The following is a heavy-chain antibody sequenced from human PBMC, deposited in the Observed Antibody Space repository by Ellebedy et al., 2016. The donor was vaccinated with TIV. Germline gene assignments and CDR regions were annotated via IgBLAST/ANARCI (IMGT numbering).Heavy chain of an antibody. D-gene: IGHD3-22*01. CDR2: ISSSGSTI. J-gene: IGHJ4*02. CDR3: AREVENYYDSSGYFDY. V-gene: IGHV3-11*01. Sequence: GGSLRLXXAASGFTFSDYYMSWIRQAPGKGLEWVSYISSSGSTIYYADSVKGRFTISRDNAKNSLYLQMNSLRAEDTAVYYCAREVENYYDSSGYFDYWGQGTLVTVSS. CDR1: GFTFSDYY.